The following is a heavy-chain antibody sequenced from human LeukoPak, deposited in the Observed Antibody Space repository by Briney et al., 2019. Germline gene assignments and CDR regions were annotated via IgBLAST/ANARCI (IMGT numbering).Heavy chain of an antibody. CDR1: GINFNGYA. V-gene: IGHV3-23*01. J-gene: IGHJ4*02. D-gene: IGHD4-23*01. Sequence: GGSLRLSCATSGINFNGYAFHWVRHSPGKGLEWVSAISNNGGYTYYADSVQGRFTISRDNSKSTLCLQMNSLRVEDTAVYYCARGRPHGNDYWGQGTLVTVSS. CDR3: ARGRPHGNDY. CDR2: ISNNGGYT.